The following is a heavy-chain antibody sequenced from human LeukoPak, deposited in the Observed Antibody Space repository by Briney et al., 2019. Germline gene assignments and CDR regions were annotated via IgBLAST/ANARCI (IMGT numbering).Heavy chain of an antibody. CDR3: ATFRFLEWPTPTWYFDL. D-gene: IGHD3-3*01. Sequence: GASVKVSCKASGYTFTSYGISWVRQAPGQGLEWMGWISAYNGNTNYAQKFQGRVTMTEDTSTDTAYMELSSLRSEDTAVYYCATFRFLEWPTPTWYFDLWGRGTLVTVSS. CDR2: ISAYNGNT. J-gene: IGHJ2*01. CDR1: GYTFTSYG. V-gene: IGHV1-18*01.